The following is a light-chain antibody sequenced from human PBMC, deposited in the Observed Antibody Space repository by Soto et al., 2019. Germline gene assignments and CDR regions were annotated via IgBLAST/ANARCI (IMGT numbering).Light chain of an antibody. CDR1: QSVRNNY. V-gene: IGKV3-20*01. CDR2: GAS. Sequence: ENVLTQSPGTLSSSPGERATLSCRASQSVRNNYLAWYQKKPGQAPRLLIFGASIRATGIPDRFSGSGSGTAVTLTISRMEPEDFEVFYCHQYEGAPHTFGQGTKLEIK. J-gene: IGKJ2*01. CDR3: HQYEGAPHT.